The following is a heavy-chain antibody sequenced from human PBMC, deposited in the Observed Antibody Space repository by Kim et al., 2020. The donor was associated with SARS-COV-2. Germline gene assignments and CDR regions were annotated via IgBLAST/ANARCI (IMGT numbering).Heavy chain of an antibody. CDR3: AKDRAGYTGYDSLTVDAFDI. CDR2: IYSCGST. Sequence: SETLSLICSVSGGSIRSYYWSWIRRPPGKGLEWIGYIYSCGSTNYNPSLKSRFTMSLDTSKTQFSLKLKSVTTADSAVYYLAKDRAGYTGYDSLTVDAFDIWGQGTIVPVFS. CDR1: GGSIRSYY. J-gene: IGHJ3*02. D-gene: IGHD5-12*01. V-gene: IGHV4-59*01.